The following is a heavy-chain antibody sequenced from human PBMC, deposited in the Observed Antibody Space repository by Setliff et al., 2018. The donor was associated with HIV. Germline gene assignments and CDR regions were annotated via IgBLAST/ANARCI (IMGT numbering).Heavy chain of an antibody. CDR3: ARESPYYYYTDV. J-gene: IGHJ6*03. V-gene: IGHV4-39*02. D-gene: IGHD3-16*01. Sequence: PSETLSLTCAVSGGSVNSGAYYWAWIRQPPGKGPEWIGNIYYSGTTYFNPSLKSRVTISIDTAKNQFSLKVTSVIAADTAVYYCARESPYYYYTDVWGKGTTVTVSS. CDR2: IYYSGTT. CDR1: GGSVNSGAYY.